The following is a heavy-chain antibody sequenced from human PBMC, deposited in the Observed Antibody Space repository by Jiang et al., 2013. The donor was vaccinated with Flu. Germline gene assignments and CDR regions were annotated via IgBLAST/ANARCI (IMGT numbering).Heavy chain of an antibody. Sequence: GSGLVKPSQTLSLTCTVSGGSISSGDYYWSWIRQPPGKGLEWIGYIYYSGSTYYNPSLKSRVTISVDTSKNQFSLKLSSVTAADTAVYYCARDSGGGNAFDYWGQGTLVTVSS. D-gene: IGHD4-23*01. CDR2: IYYSGST. J-gene: IGHJ4*02. CDR3: ARDSGGGNAFDY. CDR1: GGSISSGDYY. V-gene: IGHV4-30-4*01.